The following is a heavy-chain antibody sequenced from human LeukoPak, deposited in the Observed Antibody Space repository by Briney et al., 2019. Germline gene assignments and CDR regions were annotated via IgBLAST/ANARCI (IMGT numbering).Heavy chain of an antibody. CDR1: GFSFSTYA. CDR2: ISTTSSYI. CDR3: AKTRYFDWPSEY. Sequence: PGGSLRLSCAASGFSFSTYAISWVRQAPGKGLEWVSCISTTSSYIFYADSVRGRFTISRDNAKNSLYLQMNSLRPEDTAVYYCAKTRYFDWPSEYWGQGTLVTVSS. V-gene: IGHV3-21*01. J-gene: IGHJ4*02. D-gene: IGHD3-9*01.